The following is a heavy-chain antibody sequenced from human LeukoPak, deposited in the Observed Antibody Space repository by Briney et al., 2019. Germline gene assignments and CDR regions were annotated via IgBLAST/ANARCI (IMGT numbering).Heavy chain of an antibody. CDR2: ITSSGTYI. Sequence: GGSLRLSCAASGFTFSNYNMNWVRQAPGKAMEWVSSITSSGTYIFYADSVKGRFTISRDNAKNSLYLQMNSLRAEDTAVYYCAKGDNNWNYRSGTYYYYMDVWGKGTTVTVSS. J-gene: IGHJ6*03. CDR3: AKGDNNWNYRSGTYYYYMDV. CDR1: GFTFSNYN. V-gene: IGHV3-21*04. D-gene: IGHD1-7*01.